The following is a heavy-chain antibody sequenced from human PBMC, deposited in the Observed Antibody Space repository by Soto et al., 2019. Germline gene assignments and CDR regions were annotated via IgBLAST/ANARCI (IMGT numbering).Heavy chain of an antibody. Sequence: GGSLRLSCSASGFTFSSYGMHWVRQAPGKGLEWVAVISYDGSNTYYLDPVKGRFTISRDNSKSTLSLQMDSLRPEDTAVYYCAKVSLVGATSEAYDYWGQGTLVTVSS. D-gene: IGHD1-26*01. CDR3: AKVSLVGATSEAYDY. V-gene: IGHV3-30*18. CDR2: ISYDGSNT. J-gene: IGHJ4*02. CDR1: GFTFSSYG.